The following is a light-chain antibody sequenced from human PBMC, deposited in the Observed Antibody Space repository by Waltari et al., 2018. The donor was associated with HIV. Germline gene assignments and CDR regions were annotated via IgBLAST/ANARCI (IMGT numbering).Light chain of an antibody. CDR3: QHRVSWPPIT. CDR2: DAS. J-gene: IGKJ5*01. V-gene: IGKV3-11*01. CDR1: ESVHKY. Sequence: EIMLTQSPATLSSYPGQRATLSCRASESVHKYLVWFQQKPGQAPRLVIYDASNRATGIPARFSGSGSGTDFTLSITNVEPEDFAVYYCQHRVSWPPITFGQGTRLE.